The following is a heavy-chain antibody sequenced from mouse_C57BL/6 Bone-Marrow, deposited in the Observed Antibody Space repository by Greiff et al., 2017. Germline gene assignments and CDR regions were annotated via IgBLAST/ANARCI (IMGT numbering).Heavy chain of an antibody. V-gene: IGHV1-81*01. CDR2: IYPRSGNT. J-gene: IGHJ2*01. Sequence: QVQLKESGAELARPGASVKLSCKASGYTFTSYGISWVKQRTGQGLEWIGEIYPRSGNTYYNEKFKGKATLTADKSSSTAYMELRSLTSEDSAVYFCARWALLYYDYDVDYWGQGTTLTVSS. CDR3: ARWALLYYDYDVDY. D-gene: IGHD2-4*01. CDR1: GYTFTSYG.